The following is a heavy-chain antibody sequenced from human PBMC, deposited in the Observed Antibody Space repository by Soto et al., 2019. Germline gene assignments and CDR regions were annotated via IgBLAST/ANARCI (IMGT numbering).Heavy chain of an antibody. V-gene: IGHV3-48*01. CDR3: ARARGCSGGSCFVWSYYYMDV. D-gene: IGHD2-15*01. J-gene: IGHJ6*03. CDR2: ISSSSSTI. CDR1: GFTFSSYS. Sequence: QPGGSLRLSCAASGFTFSSYSMNWVRQAPGKGLEWVSYISSSSSTIYYADSVKGRFTISRDNAKNSLYLQMNSLRAEDTAVYYCARARGCSGGSCFVWSYYYMDVWGKGTTVTVSS.